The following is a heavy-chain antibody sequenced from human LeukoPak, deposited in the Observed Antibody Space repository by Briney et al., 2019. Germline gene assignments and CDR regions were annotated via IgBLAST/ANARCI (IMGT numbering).Heavy chain of an antibody. D-gene: IGHD2-15*01. CDR2: IHDSGTT. V-gene: IGHV4-4*02. J-gene: IGHJ5*01. Sequence: SETLSLTCAVSGASITSSHWWSWARQPPGKGLEWIGEIHDSGTTNYKPSLKSRVTMSLDKSNNQISLKLTSVTAADTAVYYCVRAGGLCSGGSCYPNWFDSWGQGTLVTVSS. CDR1: GASITSSHW. CDR3: VRAGGLCSGGSCYPNWFDS.